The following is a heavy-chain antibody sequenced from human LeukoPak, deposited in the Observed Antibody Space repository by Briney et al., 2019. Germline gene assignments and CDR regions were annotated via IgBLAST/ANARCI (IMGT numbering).Heavy chain of an antibody. CDR3: ARDGVRYGDYGFDY. CDR1: GDSIRSNNYY. Sequence: SETLSLTCTVSGDSIRSNNYYWSWIRQPPGKGLEWIGYIYYSGSTNYNPSLKSRVTISVDTSKNQFSLKLSSVTAADTAVYYCARDGVRYGDYGFDYWGQGTLVAVSS. J-gene: IGHJ4*02. V-gene: IGHV4-61*01. D-gene: IGHD4-17*01. CDR2: IYYSGST.